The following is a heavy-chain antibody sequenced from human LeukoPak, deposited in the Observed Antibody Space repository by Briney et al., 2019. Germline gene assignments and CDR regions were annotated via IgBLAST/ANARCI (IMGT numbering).Heavy chain of an antibody. CDR3: VRLYTKLTRSIWGWFDP. CDR1: GYRFSIYW. J-gene: IGHJ5*02. V-gene: IGHV5-51*01. Sequence: GESLKISCETAGYRFSIYWSGWSRQKPGKGLEWMGIIYPDDSHTRYSPFFQGQVTISADKSISTAYLQWSSLKASDTAMYYCVRLYTKLTRSIWGWFDPWGQGTLVSVSS. D-gene: IGHD3-16*01. CDR2: IYPDDSHT.